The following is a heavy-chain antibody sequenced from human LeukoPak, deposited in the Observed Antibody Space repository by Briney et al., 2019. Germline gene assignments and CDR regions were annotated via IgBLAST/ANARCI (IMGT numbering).Heavy chain of an antibody. CDR1: GYTLTSYD. V-gene: IGHV1-8*01. CDR3: ATSKVAAGPWYYYYMDV. D-gene: IGHD6-13*01. Sequence: ASVKVSCKASGYTLTSYDINWVRQATGQGLEWMGWMNPNSGRTGYAQNFQGRITITRNTSISTAYMELSSLRSEDTAVYYCATSKVAAGPWYYYYMDVWGKGTTVTVSS. J-gene: IGHJ6*03. CDR2: MNPNSGRT.